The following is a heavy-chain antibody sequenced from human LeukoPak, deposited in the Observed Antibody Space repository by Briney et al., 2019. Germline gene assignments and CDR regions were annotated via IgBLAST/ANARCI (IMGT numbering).Heavy chain of an antibody. D-gene: IGHD3-22*01. CDR2: IYYSGST. CDR1: GGSISSYY. CDR3: AGAPLSSGYYYGARAEYFQH. Sequence: PSETLSLTCTVSGGSISSYYWSWIRQPPGKGLEWIGYIYYSGSTNYNPSLKSRVTISVDTSKNQFSLKLRSVTAADTAVYYCAGAPLSSGYYYGARAEYFQHWGQGTLVTVSS. V-gene: IGHV4-59*01. J-gene: IGHJ1*01.